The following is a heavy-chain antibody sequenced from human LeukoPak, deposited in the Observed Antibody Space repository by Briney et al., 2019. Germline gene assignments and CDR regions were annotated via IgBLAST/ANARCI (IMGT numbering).Heavy chain of an antibody. CDR2: IYYSGNT. Sequence: SETLSLTCTVSGASFNSGTYYWIWLRQPPGKGLEWIGNIYYSGNTNYNPSLNSRVTISVDTSKNQFSLKLTSVSAAATAVYYCAMAPCGPYSSTWKSPFDYLGQGTLVIVSS. CDR3: AMAPCGPYSSTWKSPFDY. D-gene: IGHD6-13*01. J-gene: IGHJ4*02. V-gene: IGHV4-39*01. CDR1: GASFNSGTYY.